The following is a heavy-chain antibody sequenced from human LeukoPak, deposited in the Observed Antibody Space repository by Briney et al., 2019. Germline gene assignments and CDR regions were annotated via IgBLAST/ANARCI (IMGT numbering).Heavy chain of an antibody. D-gene: IGHD6-13*01. CDR1: GFTFSSYS. J-gene: IGHJ4*02. CDR2: ISSSSSYI. Sequence: GGSLRLSCAASGFTFSSYSMNWVRQAPGKGLEWVSSISSSSSYIYYADSVKGRFTISRDNAKNSLYLQMNSLRAEDTAVYYCARDSTSIAAAGTKFDYWGQGTLVTVSS. CDR3: ARDSTSIAAAGTKFDY. V-gene: IGHV3-21*01.